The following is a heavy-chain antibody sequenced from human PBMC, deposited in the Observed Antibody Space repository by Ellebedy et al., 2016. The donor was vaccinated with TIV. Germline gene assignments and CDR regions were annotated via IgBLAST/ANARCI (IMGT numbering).Heavy chain of an antibody. V-gene: IGHV3-11*06. CDR3: ARGLRFGESSLAL. Sequence: PGGSLRLSCAASGFTFSDYYMSWVRQAPGKGLEWVSYIGSSGFYTSHAGSVKGRFTTSRDNDKNLLFLQMNTLRAEDTAVYYCARGLRFGESSLALWGQGTLVTVSS. CDR2: IGSSGFYT. J-gene: IGHJ4*02. CDR1: GFTFSDYY. D-gene: IGHD3-16*02.